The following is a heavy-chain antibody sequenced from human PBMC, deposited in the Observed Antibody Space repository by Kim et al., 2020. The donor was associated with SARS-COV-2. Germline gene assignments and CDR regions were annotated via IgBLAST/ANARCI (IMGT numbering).Heavy chain of an antibody. V-gene: IGHV3-11*03. CDR3: ATYSSSSSSQY. Sequence: GGSLRLSCAASKFTFSDYYMSWIRQAPGKGLEWVSYISSSSGYTNYADSVKGRLTISRDNAKNSLYLQMNSLRTEDTAVYYCATYSSSSSSQYWGQGNLV. CDR1: KFTFSDYY. J-gene: IGHJ1*01. CDR2: ISSSSGYT. D-gene: IGHD6-6*01.